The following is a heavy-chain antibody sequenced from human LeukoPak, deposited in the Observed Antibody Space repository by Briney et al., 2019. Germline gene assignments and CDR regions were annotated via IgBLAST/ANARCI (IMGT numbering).Heavy chain of an antibody. D-gene: IGHD3-22*01. Sequence: GGSLRLSCVASGFTFSSYSMNWVRQAPGKGLEWVSSISSSSSYIYYADSVKGRFTISRDNAKNSLYLQMNSLRAEDTAMYYRARSDSSGPHDYWGQGTLVTVSS. V-gene: IGHV3-21*01. CDR3: ARSDSSGPHDY. J-gene: IGHJ4*02. CDR1: GFTFSSYS. CDR2: ISSSSSYI.